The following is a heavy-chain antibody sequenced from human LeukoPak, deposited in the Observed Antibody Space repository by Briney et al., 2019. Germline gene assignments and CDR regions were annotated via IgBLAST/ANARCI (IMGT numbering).Heavy chain of an antibody. Sequence: PSETLSLTCAVYGGSFSGYYWSWIRQPPGKGLEWIGRIYTSGSTNYNPSLKSRVTMSVDTSKNQFSLKLSSVTAADTAVYYCARVGYVGGYGDYADYWGQGTLVTVSS. CDR1: GGSFSGYY. CDR2: IYTSGST. D-gene: IGHD4-17*01. CDR3: ARVGYVGGYGDYADY. J-gene: IGHJ4*02. V-gene: IGHV4-59*10.